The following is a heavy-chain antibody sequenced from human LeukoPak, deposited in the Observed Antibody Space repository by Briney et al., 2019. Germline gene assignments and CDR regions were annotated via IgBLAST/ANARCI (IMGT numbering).Heavy chain of an antibody. V-gene: IGHV4-34*01. Sequence: SETLSLTCAVYGGSFSGYYWSWIRQPPGKGLEWIGEINHSGSTNYNPSLKSRVTISVDTSKNQFSLKLSSVTAADTAVYYCAPRGVLLWFGESNWGQGTLVTVSS. D-gene: IGHD3-10*01. J-gene: IGHJ4*02. CDR1: GGSFSGYY. CDR2: INHSGST. CDR3: APRGVLLWFGESN.